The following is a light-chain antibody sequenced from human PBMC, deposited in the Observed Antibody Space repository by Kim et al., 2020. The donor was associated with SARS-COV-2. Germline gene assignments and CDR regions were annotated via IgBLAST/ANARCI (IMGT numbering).Light chain of an antibody. J-gene: IGLJ3*02. CDR3: LLSYGDVRV. V-gene: IGLV7-46*01. CDR1: TGAVTSGHW. CDR2: DTN. Sequence: QAVVTQEPSLTVSPGGTVTLTCESSTGAVTSGHWPYWFQQRPGQTPKTLIYDTNYKHSWTPARFSGSLLGGKAALTLSGAQPDDDADYYCLLSYGDVRVFGRGTQLTVL.